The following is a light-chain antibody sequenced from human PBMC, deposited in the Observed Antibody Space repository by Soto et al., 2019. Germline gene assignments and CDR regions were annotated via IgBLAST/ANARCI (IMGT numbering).Light chain of an antibody. CDR1: QSVSSRY. CDR2: AAS. J-gene: IGKJ1*01. CDR3: QQYDDSLTWT. V-gene: IGKV3-20*01. Sequence: EIILTQSPSTLSLSPGERATLSCRASQSVSSRYIAWYQQKPGQAPRLLIYAASSRATGLPDRFSGSGSGTDFTLTISRLEPEDFAVYYCQQYDDSLTWTFGQGTKVEIK.